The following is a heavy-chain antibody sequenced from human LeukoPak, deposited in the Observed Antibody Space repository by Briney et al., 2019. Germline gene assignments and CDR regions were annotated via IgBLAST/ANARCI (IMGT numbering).Heavy chain of an antibody. V-gene: IGHV3-23*01. Sequence: GGSLRLSCAASGFTFSSYAMNGVRQAPGKGLEGVSGISGSGRSTYYADSVKGRFTISRDKSKNTLYLQMNSLRAEDTAVYYCATGERPRSYSSSDYWGQGTLVTVSS. D-gene: IGHD6-6*01. J-gene: IGHJ4*02. CDR3: ATGERPRSYSSSDY. CDR1: GFTFSSYA. CDR2: ISGSGRST.